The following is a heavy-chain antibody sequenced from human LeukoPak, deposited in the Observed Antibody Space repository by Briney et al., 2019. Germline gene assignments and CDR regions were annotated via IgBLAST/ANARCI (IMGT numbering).Heavy chain of an antibody. CDR2: IYHSGST. Sequence: PSETLSLTCTVSGGSISSGGYYWSWIRQPPGKGLEWIGYIYHSGSTYYNPSLKSRVTISVDRSKNQFSLKLSSVTAADTAVYYCARGLDSYYYYMDVWGKGTTVTVSS. V-gene: IGHV4-30-2*01. CDR3: ARGLDSYYYYMDV. J-gene: IGHJ6*03. CDR1: GGSISSGGYY.